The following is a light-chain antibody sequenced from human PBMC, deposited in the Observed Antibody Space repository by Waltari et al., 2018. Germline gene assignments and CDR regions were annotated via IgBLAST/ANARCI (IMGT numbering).Light chain of an antibody. J-gene: IGLJ2*01. CDR1: DIGSQR. V-gene: IGLV3-21*03. CDR3: QLWDRSKSHVT. CDR2: DDP. Sequence: YLLTQPPSVSVAPGTTARTPSRGDDIGSQRVRWYRQKPGQAPVLVVYDDPNRPSGVPERFFGSKSVNTATLTIGRVEAGDEADYYCQLWDRSKSHVTFGGGTKLTVL.